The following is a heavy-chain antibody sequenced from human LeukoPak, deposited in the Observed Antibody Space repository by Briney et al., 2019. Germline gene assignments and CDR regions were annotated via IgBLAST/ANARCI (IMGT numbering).Heavy chain of an antibody. CDR2: IIPIFGTA. J-gene: IGHJ4*02. CDR3: ARVHDYGGNSRYFDY. D-gene: IGHD4-23*01. V-gene: IGHV1-69*13. CDR1: GGTFSSYA. Sequence: SVRVSCKASGGTFSSYAISWVRQAPGQGLEWMGGIIPIFGTANYAQKFQGRVTITADESTSTAYMELSSLRSEDTAVYYCARVHDYGGNSRYFDYWGQGTLVTVSS.